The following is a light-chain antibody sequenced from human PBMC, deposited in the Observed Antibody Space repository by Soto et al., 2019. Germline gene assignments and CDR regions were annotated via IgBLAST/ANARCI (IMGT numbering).Light chain of an antibody. CDR2: AAS. Sequence: EIPLTQSPSSVSASVGDRVTITCRASQGISSWLGWYQQKPGKAPKLLIYAASSLQSGVPSRFSGSESGTDFTLTISSLQPEDFATYYCQQADSFPLTFGGGTKVEIK. V-gene: IGKV1-12*01. CDR3: QQADSFPLT. CDR1: QGISSW. J-gene: IGKJ4*01.